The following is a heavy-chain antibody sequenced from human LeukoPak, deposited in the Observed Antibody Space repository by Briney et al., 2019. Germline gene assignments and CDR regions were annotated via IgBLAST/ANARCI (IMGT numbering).Heavy chain of an antibody. Sequence: ASVKVSCKASGYTFSDFYIHWVRQAPGQGLEWMAWINPNHGGTNYAQKFQGRVTMTRDTSISTAYMELSRLGSDDTAVYYCARVPFDVLLWFGELFLDYWGQGTLVTVSS. D-gene: IGHD3-10*01. CDR1: GYTFSDFY. J-gene: IGHJ4*02. V-gene: IGHV1-2*02. CDR2: INPNHGGT. CDR3: ARVPFDVLLWFGELFLDY.